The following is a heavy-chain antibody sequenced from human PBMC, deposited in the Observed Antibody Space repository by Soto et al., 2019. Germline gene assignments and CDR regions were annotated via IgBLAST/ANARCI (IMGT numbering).Heavy chain of an antibody. CDR1: GGTFLTYA. V-gene: IGHV1-69*01. J-gene: IGHJ6*02. CDR3: AIGYCRGGNCYSGMDV. D-gene: IGHD2-15*01. CDR2: IIPISGTT. Sequence: QVQLVQSGAEVRKPGSSVKVSCKASGGTFLTYAVIWVRQAPGQGLEWMGGIIPISGTTYYAQRFQGKVTLTADEPTSTTYMELSSVKPDDTAVYYCAIGYCRGGNCYSGMDVWGQGPTVTVSS.